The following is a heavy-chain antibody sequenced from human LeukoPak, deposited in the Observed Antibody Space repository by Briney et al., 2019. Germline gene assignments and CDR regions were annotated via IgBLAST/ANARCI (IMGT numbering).Heavy chain of an antibody. D-gene: IGHD6-13*01. V-gene: IGHV1-69*06. J-gene: IGHJ3*02. CDR2: IIPIFGTA. Sequence: GASVKVSCKASGGTFSSYAISWVRQAPGQGLEWMGGIIPIFGTANYAQKFQGRVTITADKSTSTAYMELSSLRSEDTAVYYCARGVTAAGDAFDIWGQGTMVTVSS. CDR1: GGTFSSYA. CDR3: ARGVTAAGDAFDI.